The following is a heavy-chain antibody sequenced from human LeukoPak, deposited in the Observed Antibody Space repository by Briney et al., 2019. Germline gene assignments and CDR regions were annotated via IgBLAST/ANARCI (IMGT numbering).Heavy chain of an antibody. D-gene: IGHD1-1*01. CDR1: GFTFTSYA. CDR2: IGASGRST. V-gene: IGHV3-23*01. Sequence: GGSLRLSYAASGFTFTSYAMNWVRQAPGKGLEWVSTIGASGRSTYYADSVKGRFTISRDSSKNTLYLQMDSLRAEDTAVYYCAKGTSDFDYWGQGTLVTVSS. J-gene: IGHJ4*02. CDR3: AKGTSDFDY.